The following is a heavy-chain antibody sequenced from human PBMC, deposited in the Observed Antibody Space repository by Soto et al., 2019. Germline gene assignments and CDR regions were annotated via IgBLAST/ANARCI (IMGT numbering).Heavy chain of an antibody. CDR3: PRELRYGGNYYYYYGMDV. CDR2: MNPNSGNT. J-gene: IGHJ6*02. V-gene: IGHV1-8*01. D-gene: IGHD2-15*01. CDR1: GYTFTSYD. Sequence: ASVKVSCKASGYTFTSYDINWVRQATGQGLEWMGWMNPNSGNTGYAQKFQGRVTMTRNTSISTAYMELSSLRSEDTAVYYCPRELRYGGNYYYYYGMDVWGQGTTVTVSS.